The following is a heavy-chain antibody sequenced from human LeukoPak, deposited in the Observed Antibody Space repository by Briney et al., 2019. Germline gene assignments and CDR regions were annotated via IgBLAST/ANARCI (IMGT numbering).Heavy chain of an antibody. Sequence: SVKVSCKASGGTFSSYAISWVRQAPGQGLEWMGGIIPIFGTANYAQKFQGRVTITTDESTSTAYMELSSLRSEDTAVYYCARGLLGYCSSTSCYTYYYYYMDVWGKGTTVTVSS. J-gene: IGHJ6*03. CDR1: GGTFSSYA. D-gene: IGHD2-2*01. CDR3: ARGLLGYCSSTSCYTYYYYYMDV. CDR2: IIPIFGTA. V-gene: IGHV1-69*05.